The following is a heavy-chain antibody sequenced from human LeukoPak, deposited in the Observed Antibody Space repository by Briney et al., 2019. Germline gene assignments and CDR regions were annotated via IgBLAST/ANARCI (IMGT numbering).Heavy chain of an antibody. CDR2: IYTSGST. D-gene: IGHD2-2*01. J-gene: IGHJ6*03. CDR1: GGSISSYY. CDR3: ARLSSTSWDYYYYMDV. Sequence: SETLSLTCTVSGGSISSYYWSWIRQPAGKGLEWIGRIYTSGSTNYNPSLKSRVTMSVDTSKNQFSLKLSSVTAADTAVYYCARLSSTSWDYYYYMDVWGKGTTVTVSS. V-gene: IGHV4-4*07.